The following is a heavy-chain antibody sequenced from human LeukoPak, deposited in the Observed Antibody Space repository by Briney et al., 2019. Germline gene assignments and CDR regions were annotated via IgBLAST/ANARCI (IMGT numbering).Heavy chain of an antibody. CDR2: IGWNSESI. J-gene: IGHJ4*02. CDR3: AKDGRVWSTSYWGYLDS. V-gene: IGHV3-9*01. D-gene: IGHD2-21*01. Sequence: PGGSLRLSCAASGFTFDDYAMHWVRQVPGKGLEWVSGIGWNSESIAYADSVKGRFTISRNNAKNSLYLQMNSLRPEDTAFYYCAKDGRVWSTSYWGYLDSWGQGTLVTVSS. CDR1: GFTFDDYA.